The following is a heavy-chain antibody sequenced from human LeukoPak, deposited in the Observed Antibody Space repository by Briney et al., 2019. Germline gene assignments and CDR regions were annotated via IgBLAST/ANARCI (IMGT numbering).Heavy chain of an antibody. CDR2: VSCFNGDT. CDR3: ARDPTNTSGRYAYFDF. J-gene: IGHJ4*02. CDR1: GYTFNHHG. V-gene: IGHV1-18*01. Sequence: ASVKVSCKASGYTFNHHGISWVRQPPGQGLEWMGWVSCFNGDTHYAQKFQGRVTMTRDTSTTTAYMELRSLRSDDTALYYCARDPTNTSGRYAYFDFWGQGTLVTVSS. D-gene: IGHD6-19*01.